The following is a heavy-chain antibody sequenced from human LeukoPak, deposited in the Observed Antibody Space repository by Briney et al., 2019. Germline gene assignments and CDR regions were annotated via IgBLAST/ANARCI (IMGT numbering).Heavy chain of an antibody. D-gene: IGHD1-26*01. CDR2: TNPKSGGT. CDR3: SRSIVGATPIDY. J-gene: IGHJ4*02. V-gene: IGHV1-2*02. CDR1: GYTFTDYY. Sequence: ASVKVFCKVYGYTFTDYYLHWVRQAPGQGLEWMGWTNPKSGGTNYAQKFQDRVTMTRDTSISTAYMELTRLRSDDSAVYYCSRSIVGATPIDYWGQGTLVTVSS.